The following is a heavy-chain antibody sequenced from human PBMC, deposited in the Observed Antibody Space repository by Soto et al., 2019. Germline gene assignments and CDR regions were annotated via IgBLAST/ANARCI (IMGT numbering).Heavy chain of an antibody. J-gene: IGHJ6*02. Sequence: GGSLRLSCAASGFTFSSYGMHWVRQAPGKGLEWVAVIWYDGSNKYYADSVKGRFTISRDNSKNTLYLQMNSLRAEDTAVYYCARAIGSSSWYGMDVWRQGTTVTVSS. V-gene: IGHV3-33*01. CDR3: ARAIGSSSWYGMDV. CDR2: IWYDGSNK. CDR1: GFTFSSYG. D-gene: IGHD6-13*01.